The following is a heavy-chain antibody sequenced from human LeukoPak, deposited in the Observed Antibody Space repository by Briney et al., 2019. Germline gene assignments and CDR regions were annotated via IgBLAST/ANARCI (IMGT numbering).Heavy chain of an antibody. CDR2: ISWNSGSI. Sequence: GGSLRLSCAASGFTFDDYAMHWVRQAPGKGLEWVSGISWNSGSIGYADSVKGRFTISRDNAKNSLYLQMNSLGAEDMALYYCAKDLTTRLSRVAFDIWGQGTMVTVSS. CDR3: AKDLTTRLSRVAFDI. J-gene: IGHJ3*02. V-gene: IGHV3-9*03. D-gene: IGHD1/OR15-1a*01. CDR1: GFTFDDYA.